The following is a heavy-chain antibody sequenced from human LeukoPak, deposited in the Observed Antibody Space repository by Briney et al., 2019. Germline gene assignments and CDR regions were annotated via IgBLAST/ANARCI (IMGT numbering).Heavy chain of an antibody. CDR2: ISSNGGNT. D-gene: IGHD6-19*01. J-gene: IGHJ4*02. CDR3: ARVPNSSGWSTFDY. V-gene: IGHV3-64*01. CDR1: GFTVSSNY. Sequence: GGSLRLSCAASGFTVSSNYMSWVRQAPGKGLEYVSAISSNGGNTFYANSVKGRFTVSRDSSKSTLYLQMGSLRPEDTAVYYCARVPNSSGWSTFDYWGLGTLVTVSS.